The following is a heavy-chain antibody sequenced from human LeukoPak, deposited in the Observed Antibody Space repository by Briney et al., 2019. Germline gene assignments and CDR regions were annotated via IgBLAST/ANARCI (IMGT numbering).Heavy chain of an antibody. V-gene: IGHV4-39*07. CDR2: IYYSGST. J-gene: IGHJ6*03. CDR1: GGSISSSSYY. D-gene: IGHD6-19*01. Sequence: PSETLSLTCTVSGGSISSSSYYWGWIRQPPGKGLEWIGSIYYSGSTYYNPSLKSRVTISVDTSKNQFSLKLSSVTAADTAVYYCARGRTDSSGWYTYYYYYYMDVWGKGTTVTVSS. CDR3: ARGRTDSSGWYTYYYYYYMDV.